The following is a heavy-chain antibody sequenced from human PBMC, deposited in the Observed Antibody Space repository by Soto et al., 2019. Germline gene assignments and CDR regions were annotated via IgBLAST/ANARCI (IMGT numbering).Heavy chain of an antibody. CDR3: AKDWGTEEDY. V-gene: IGHV3-30*18. J-gene: IGHJ4*02. CDR2: ISYDGSNK. Sequence: QVQLVESGGGVVQPGRSLRLSCAASGFTFSSYGMHWVRQAPGKGLEWVAVISYDGSNKYYADSVKGRFTISRDNSKNTLYLQMNSLRAEDTAVYYCAKDWGTEEDYWGQGTLVTVSS. D-gene: IGHD3-16*01. CDR1: GFTFSSYG.